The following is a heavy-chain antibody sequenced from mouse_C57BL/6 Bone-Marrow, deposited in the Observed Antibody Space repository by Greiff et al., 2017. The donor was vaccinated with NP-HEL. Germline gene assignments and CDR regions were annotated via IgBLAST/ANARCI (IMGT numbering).Heavy chain of an antibody. J-gene: IGHJ3*01. D-gene: IGHD3-1*01. V-gene: IGHV1-82*01. CDR1: GYAFSSSW. Sequence: QVQLQQSGPELVKPGASVKISCKASGYAFSSSWMNWVKQRPGKGLEWIGRIYPGDGDTNYNGKFKGKATLTADKSSSTAYMQLSSLTSEDSAVYFCARSGDGAYWGQGTLVTVSA. CDR3: ARSGDGAY. CDR2: IYPGDGDT.